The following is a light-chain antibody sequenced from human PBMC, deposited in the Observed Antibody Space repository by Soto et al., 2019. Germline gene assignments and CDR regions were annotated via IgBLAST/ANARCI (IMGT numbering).Light chain of an antibody. CDR1: NSDLGGYNY. CDR3: TSYTSSIDVV. CDR2: EVN. V-gene: IGLV2-14*01. Sequence: QSALTQPASVSGSPGQSITISCTGTNSDLGGYNYVSWYQQHPGKAPKLIIYEVNNRPSGVSNRFSGSKSGNTASLTISGLQAEDEANYYCTSYTSSIDVVFGGGTKLTVL. J-gene: IGLJ2*01.